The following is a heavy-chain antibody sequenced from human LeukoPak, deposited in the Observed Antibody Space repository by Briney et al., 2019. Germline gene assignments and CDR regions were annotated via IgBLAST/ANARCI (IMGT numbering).Heavy chain of an antibody. Sequence: KPGGSLRLSCAASGFTFSSYSMNWVHQAPGKGLEWVSSISSSSSYIYYADSVKGRFTISRDNSKNTLYLQMNSLRADDTAVYYCSSRYTYGGGYWAQGPLVTVSS. CDR3: SSRYTYGGGY. D-gene: IGHD5-18*01. V-gene: IGHV3-21*03. J-gene: IGHJ4*02. CDR1: GFTFSSYS. CDR2: ISSSSSYI.